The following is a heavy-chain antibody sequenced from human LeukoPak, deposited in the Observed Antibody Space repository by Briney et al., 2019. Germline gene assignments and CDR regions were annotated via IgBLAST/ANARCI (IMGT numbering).Heavy chain of an antibody. CDR1: GYTFTGHY. CDR3: ARDHLNYGDYLDAFDI. Sequence: ASVKVSCKASGYTFTGHYMHWVRQAPGQGPEWMGRINPNSGGTYSAQKFQGRVTMTRDTSIGTAYMELSRLRSDDTAVYFCARDHLNYGDYLDAFDIWGQGTMVTVSS. CDR2: INPNSGGT. D-gene: IGHD4-17*01. J-gene: IGHJ3*02. V-gene: IGHV1-2*06.